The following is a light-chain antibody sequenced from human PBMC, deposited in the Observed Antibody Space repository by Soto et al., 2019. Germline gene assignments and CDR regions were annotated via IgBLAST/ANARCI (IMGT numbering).Light chain of an antibody. V-gene: IGLV2-23*01. CDR1: SSDVGSYNL. Sequence: QSALTQPASVSGSPGQSITISCTGTSSDVGSYNLVSWYQQHPGKAPKLMIYEGTKRPSGLSNRFSGSKSGNTASLRISGLQAEDEADYYCCSCAGTSQAFGTGTKVTVL. J-gene: IGLJ1*01. CDR2: EGT. CDR3: CSCAGTSQA.